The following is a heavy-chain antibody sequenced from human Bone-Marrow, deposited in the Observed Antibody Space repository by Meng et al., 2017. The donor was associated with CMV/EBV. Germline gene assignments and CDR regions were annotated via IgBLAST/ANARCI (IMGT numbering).Heavy chain of an antibody. Sequence: ASVKVYCKASGYTFTSYGISWVRQAPGQGLEWMGWISAYNGNTNYAQKLQGRVTMTTDTSTSTAYMELRSLRSDDTAVYYCARCTTVVNSFDLDYWGQGTLVTVSS. CDR2: ISAYNGNT. D-gene: IGHD4-23*01. CDR1: GYTFTSYG. V-gene: IGHV1-18*01. CDR3: ARCTTVVNSFDLDY. J-gene: IGHJ4*02.